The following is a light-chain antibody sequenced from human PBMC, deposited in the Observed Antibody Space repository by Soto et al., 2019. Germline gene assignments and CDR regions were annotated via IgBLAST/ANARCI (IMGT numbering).Light chain of an antibody. CDR1: SSDVGGYNY. Sequence: QSALTQPASVSGSPGQSITISCTGTSSDVGGYNYVSWYQQHPGKAPKFIIYEVSNRPSGVSHRFSGSKSGNTASLTISGLQAEDEADYYCSSYTSSSTNWVFGGGTKVTVL. CDR2: EVS. CDR3: SSYTSSSTNWV. J-gene: IGLJ3*02. V-gene: IGLV2-14*01.